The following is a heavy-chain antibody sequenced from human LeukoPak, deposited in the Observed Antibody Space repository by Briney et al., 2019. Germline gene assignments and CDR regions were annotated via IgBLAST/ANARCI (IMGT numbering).Heavy chain of an antibody. V-gene: IGHV1-24*01. CDR3: ATKTTVQYYYYGMDV. CDR2: FDPEDGET. Sequence: ASVKVSCKVSGYTLTEISMHWVRQAPGKGLEWMGGFDPEDGETIYAQKFQGRVTMTEDTSTDTAYMELSSLRSEDTAVYYCATKTTVQYYYYGMDVWGQGTTVTVSS. J-gene: IGHJ6*02. CDR1: GYTLTEIS. D-gene: IGHD4-17*01.